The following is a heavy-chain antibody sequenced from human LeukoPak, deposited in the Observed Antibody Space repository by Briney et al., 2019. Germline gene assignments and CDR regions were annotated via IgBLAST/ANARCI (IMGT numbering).Heavy chain of an antibody. D-gene: IGHD3/OR15-3a*01. CDR3: ARDRDWSFDY. Sequence: SETLSLTCTVSGGSISSSSYYWGWIRQPPGEGLEWIGSIYYSGSTYYNPSLKSRVTISVDTSKNQFSLKLSSVTAADTAVYYCARDRDWSFDYWGQGTLVTVSS. CDR1: GGSISSSSYY. V-gene: IGHV4-39*02. CDR2: IYYSGST. J-gene: IGHJ4*02.